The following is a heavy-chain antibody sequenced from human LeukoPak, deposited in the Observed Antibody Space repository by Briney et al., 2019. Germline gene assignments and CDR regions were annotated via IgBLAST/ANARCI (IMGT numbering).Heavy chain of an antibody. V-gene: IGHV4-30-2*01. CDR2: IYHSGST. D-gene: IGHD1-26*01. CDR3: AREIVGATPFDY. Sequence: SETLSLTCAVSGGFISSGGYSWSWIRQPPGKGLEWIGYIYHSGSTYYNPSLKSRVTISVDTSKNQFSLKLSPVTAADTAVYYCAREIVGATPFDYWGQGTLVTVSS. J-gene: IGHJ4*02. CDR1: GGFISSGGYS.